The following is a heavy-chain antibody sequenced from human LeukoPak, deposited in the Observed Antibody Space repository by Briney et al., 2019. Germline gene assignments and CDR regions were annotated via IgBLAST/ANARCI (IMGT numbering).Heavy chain of an antibody. D-gene: IGHD6-19*01. Sequence: ASVKVSCKASGYTFTSYAMNWVRQAPGQGLEWMGWINTNTGNPTYAQGFTGRFVFSLDTSVSTAYLQISSLKAEDTAVYYCARGGIAVAGNAFDIWGQGTMGTVSS. J-gene: IGHJ3*02. CDR2: INTNTGNP. V-gene: IGHV7-4-1*02. CDR1: GYTFTSYA. CDR3: ARGGIAVAGNAFDI.